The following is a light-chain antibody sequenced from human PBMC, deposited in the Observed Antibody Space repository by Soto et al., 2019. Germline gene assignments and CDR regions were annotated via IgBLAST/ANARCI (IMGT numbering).Light chain of an antibody. V-gene: IGLV2-14*01. CDR1: SSDVGGYNY. CDR3: SSYTGSSTLV. CDR2: EVS. Sequence: QSALTQPASVSGSPGQSITISCTGTSSDVGGYNYVSWYQQHPGKAPKLMIYEVSNRPSGVSHRFSGSKSGNTASLTISGLQAEDEADYYCSSYTGSSTLVFGTGTKVTVL. J-gene: IGLJ1*01.